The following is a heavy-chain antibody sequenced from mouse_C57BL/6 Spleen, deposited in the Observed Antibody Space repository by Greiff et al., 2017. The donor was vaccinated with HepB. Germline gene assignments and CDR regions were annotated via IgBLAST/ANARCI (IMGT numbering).Heavy chain of an antibody. J-gene: IGHJ3*01. CDR1: GYTFTSYW. CDR2: IYPGSGST. Sequence: QVQLKQPGAELVKPGASVKMSCKASGYTFTSYWITWVKQRPGQGLEWIGDIYPGSGSTNYNEKFKSKATLTVDTSSSTAYMQLSSLTSEDSAVYYCARYTSNYEGFAYWGQGTLVTVSA. V-gene: IGHV1-55*01. CDR3: ARYTSNYEGFAY. D-gene: IGHD2-5*01.